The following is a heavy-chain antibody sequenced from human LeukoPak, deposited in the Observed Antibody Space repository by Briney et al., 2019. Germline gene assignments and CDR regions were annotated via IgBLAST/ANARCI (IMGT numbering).Heavy chain of an antibody. CDR2: ISSSGSPI. Sequence: GGSLRLSCAASGFTFKNYEMNWVRQAPGKGVEWVSYISSSGSPIYYADSLKGRFTISRDNAKNSLYLQMNSLRAEDTAVYYCARGPSVGSGWSPDYWGQGTLVTVSS. CDR1: GFTFKNYE. V-gene: IGHV3-48*03. D-gene: IGHD6-19*01. CDR3: ARGPSVGSGWSPDY. J-gene: IGHJ4*02.